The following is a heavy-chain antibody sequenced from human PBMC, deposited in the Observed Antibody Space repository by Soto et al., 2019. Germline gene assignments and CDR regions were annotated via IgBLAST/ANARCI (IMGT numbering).Heavy chain of an antibody. CDR3: GRGRSGQIVVFY. D-gene: IGHD5-12*01. CDR2: IGPESGAT. CDR1: GYTFTGHY. J-gene: IGHJ4*02. V-gene: IGHV1-2*02. Sequence: ASVKVSCKTSGYTFTGHYIHWVRQAPEQGPEWMGEIGPESGATRYAQKFQGRVTMTRDMSITTVYMELSNLSPDDTAVYYCGRGRSGQIVVFYWGQGTPVTVSS.